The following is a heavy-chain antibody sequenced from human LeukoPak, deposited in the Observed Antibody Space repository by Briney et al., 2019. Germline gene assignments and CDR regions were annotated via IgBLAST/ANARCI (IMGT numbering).Heavy chain of an antibody. Sequence: ASVKVSCKTSGYTFTGYYVHWVGQAPGQGLEWMGRITPNSGDTIYAQKFQGRATMTRDTSISAAYMELNSLTSDDTAIYYCARDLVGGIWSAGFWGQGTLVTVSS. CDR2: ITPNSGDT. V-gene: IGHV1-2*06. CDR1: GYTFTGYY. CDR3: ARDLVGGIWSAGF. D-gene: IGHD3-3*01. J-gene: IGHJ4*02.